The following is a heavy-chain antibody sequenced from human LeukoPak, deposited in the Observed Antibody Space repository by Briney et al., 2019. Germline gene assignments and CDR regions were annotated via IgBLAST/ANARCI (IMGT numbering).Heavy chain of an antibody. J-gene: IGHJ6*03. Sequence: SVKVSCKASGGTFSSYAISWVRQAPGQGLEWMGGIIAMFGTTNYAQKFQGRVTITTDEYTSTAYMELSSLRSEDTAVYYCARGRGYSGYERYYYYYMDVWGKGTTVTVSS. CDR3: ARGRGYSGYERYYYYYMDV. V-gene: IGHV1-69*05. CDR1: GGTFSSYA. D-gene: IGHD5-12*01. CDR2: IIAMFGTT.